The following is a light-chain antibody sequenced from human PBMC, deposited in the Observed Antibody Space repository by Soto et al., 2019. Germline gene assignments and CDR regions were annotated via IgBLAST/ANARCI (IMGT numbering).Light chain of an antibody. V-gene: IGLV4-69*01. Sequence: QPVLTQSPSASASLGASVKLTCTLSSGHSSNAIAWHQQQPEKGPRYLMKVNSDGSHSKGDGIPDRFSGSSSGAERYLTISSLQSEDEADYYCQSYDNTLGGLGWVFGGGTKLTVL. J-gene: IGLJ3*02. CDR1: SGHSSNA. CDR2: VNSDGSH. CDR3: QSYDNTLGGLGWV.